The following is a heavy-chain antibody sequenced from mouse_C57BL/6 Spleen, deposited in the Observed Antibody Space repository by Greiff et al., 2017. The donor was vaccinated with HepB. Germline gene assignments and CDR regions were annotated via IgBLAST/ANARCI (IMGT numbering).Heavy chain of an antibody. J-gene: IGHJ1*03. CDR1: GYAFSSSW. Sequence: QVQLQQSGPELVKPGASVKISCKASGYAFSSSWMNWVKQRPGKGLEWIGRIYPGDGDTNYNGKFKGKATLTADKSSSTAYMQLSSLTSEDSAVYFCARWDYGSSSYWYFDVWGTGTPVTVSS. D-gene: IGHD1-1*01. CDR2: IYPGDGDT. CDR3: ARWDYGSSSYWYFDV. V-gene: IGHV1-82*01.